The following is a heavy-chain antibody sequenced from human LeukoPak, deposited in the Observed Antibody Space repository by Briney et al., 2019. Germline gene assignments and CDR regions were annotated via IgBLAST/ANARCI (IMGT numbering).Heavy chain of an antibody. CDR3: ARPDYGDGDWYFDL. CDR2: IIPIFGTA. Sequence: SVKVSCKASGGTFSSYAISWVRQAPGQGLEWMGGIIPIFGTANYAQKFQGRVTITADKSTSTAYMELSSLRSEDTAVYYCARPDYGDGDWYFDLWGRGTLVTVSS. V-gene: IGHV1-69*06. D-gene: IGHD4-17*01. J-gene: IGHJ2*01. CDR1: GGTFSSYA.